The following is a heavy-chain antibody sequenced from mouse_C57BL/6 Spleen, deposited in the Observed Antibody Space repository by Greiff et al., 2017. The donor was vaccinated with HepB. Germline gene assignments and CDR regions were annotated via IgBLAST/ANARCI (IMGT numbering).Heavy chain of an antibody. CDR1: GYSITSGYY. J-gene: IGHJ2*01. Sequence: VQLKQSGPGLVKPSQSLSLTCSVTGYSITSGYYWNWIRQFPGNKLEWMGYISYDGSNNYNPSLKNRISITRDTSKNQFFLKLNSVTTEDTATYYCARDMVGDDYWGQGTTLTVSS. CDR3: ARDMVGDDY. V-gene: IGHV3-6*01. D-gene: IGHD1-1*02. CDR2: ISYDGSN.